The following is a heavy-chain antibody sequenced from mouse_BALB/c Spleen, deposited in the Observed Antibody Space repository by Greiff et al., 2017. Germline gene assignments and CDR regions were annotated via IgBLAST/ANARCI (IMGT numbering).Heavy chain of an antibody. J-gene: IGHJ3*01. CDR1: GFTFSSYG. CDR2: ISSGGSYT. CDR3: ARHWDYGYDPFAY. V-gene: IGHV5-6*01. Sequence: EVQGVESGGDLVKPGGSLKLSCAASGFTFSSYGMSWVRQTPDKRLAWVATISSGGSYTYYPDSVKGRFTISRDNAKNTLHLQMSSLKSEDTAMYYCARHWDYGYDPFAYWGQGTLVTVSA. D-gene: IGHD2-2*01.